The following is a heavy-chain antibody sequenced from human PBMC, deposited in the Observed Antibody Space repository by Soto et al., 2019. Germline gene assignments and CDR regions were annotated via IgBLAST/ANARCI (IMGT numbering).Heavy chain of an antibody. CDR2: MKLDGSEE. D-gene: IGHD4-17*01. J-gene: IGHJ4*02. CDR3: AVYDYGVSAPAH. Sequence: GGSLRLSCAASGFSFSSQWMSWVRQAPGKGLEWVANMKLDGSEEYYVDSVKGRFTISRDSARRSLFLQMNSLRADDTAVYYCAVYDYGVSAPAHWGQGALVTVSS. CDR1: GFSFSSQW. V-gene: IGHV3-7*03.